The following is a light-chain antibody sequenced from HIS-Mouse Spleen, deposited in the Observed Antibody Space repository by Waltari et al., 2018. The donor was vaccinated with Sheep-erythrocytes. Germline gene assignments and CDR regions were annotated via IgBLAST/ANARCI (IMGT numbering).Light chain of an antibody. J-gene: IGLJ3*02. V-gene: IGLV2-23*01. Sequence: QSALTQPAAVAGSPGQSITISCTGTRSDVGRYNLIPWYQQHPGQAPQLMIYEGSKRPSGVSNRFSGSKSGNTASLTISGLQAEDEADYYCCSYAGSSTPWVFGGGTKLTVL. CDR1: RSDVGRYNL. CDR3: CSYAGSSTPWV. CDR2: EGS.